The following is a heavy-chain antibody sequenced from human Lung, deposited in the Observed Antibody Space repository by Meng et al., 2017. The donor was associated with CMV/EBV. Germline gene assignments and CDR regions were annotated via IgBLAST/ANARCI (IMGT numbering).Heavy chain of an antibody. CDR1: GGSISTYS. CDR3: ARHQNGGTYPLDY. Sequence: QGHLKESGPGLVKPSETLALTCAVSGGSISTYSWSWIRQPPGKGLEWIGNNYYSGSTNYNPSLASRVTISVDSSKNQFSLKLSSVTAADTAVYYCARHQNGGTYPLDYWGQGTLVTVSS. V-gene: IGHV4-59*08. D-gene: IGHD3-16*02. CDR2: NYYSGST. J-gene: IGHJ4*02.